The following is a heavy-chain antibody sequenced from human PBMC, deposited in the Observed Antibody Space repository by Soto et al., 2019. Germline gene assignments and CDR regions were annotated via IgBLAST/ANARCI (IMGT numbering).Heavy chain of an antibody. CDR3: ARGNRYISVRAPNYYYYYCMDV. V-gene: IGHV4-34*01. CDR1: GGSFSGYY. D-gene: IGHD6-19*01. J-gene: IGHJ6*03. Sequence: SETLSLTCAVYGGSFSGYYWSWIRQPPGKGLEWIGEINHSGSTNYNPSLKSRVTISVDTSKNQFSLKLSSVTAADTAVYYCARGNRYISVRAPNYYYYYCMDVWGKGTTVTV. CDR2: INHSGST.